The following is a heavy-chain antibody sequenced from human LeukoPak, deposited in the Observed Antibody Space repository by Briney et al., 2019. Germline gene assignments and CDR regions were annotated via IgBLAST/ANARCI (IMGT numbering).Heavy chain of an antibody. CDR1: GYTFTGYY. D-gene: IGHD1-7*01. J-gene: IGHJ5*02. V-gene: IGHV1-2*02. CDR3: ARDPGRITGTTDWFDP. CDR2: INPNSGGT. Sequence: ASVKVSCKASGYTFTGYYMHWVRQAPGQGLEWMGWINPNSGGTNYAQKFQGRVTMTRDTSISTAYMELSRLRSDDTAVYYCARDPGRITGTTDWFDPWGQGTLVTVSS.